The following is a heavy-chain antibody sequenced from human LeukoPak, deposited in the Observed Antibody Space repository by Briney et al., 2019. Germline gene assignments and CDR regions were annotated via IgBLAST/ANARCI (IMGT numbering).Heavy chain of an antibody. J-gene: IGHJ5*02. CDR1: GGSISSSGYY. D-gene: IGHD1-26*01. V-gene: IGHV4-39*01. Sequence: SETLSLTCTVSGGSISSSGYYWGWIRQPPGKGLEWIASIYYSGSTYYNPSLKSRVTMSVDTSKNQLSLKLSSLTAADTAVYYCARHEYSGSYYGLSWFDPWGQGTLVTVSS. CDR3: ARHEYSGSYYGLSWFDP. CDR2: IYYSGST.